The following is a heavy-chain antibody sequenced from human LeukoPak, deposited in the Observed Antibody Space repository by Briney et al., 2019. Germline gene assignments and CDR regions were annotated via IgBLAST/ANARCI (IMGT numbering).Heavy chain of an antibody. CDR3: ARSRGCSYGDAFDI. V-gene: IGHV3-53*01. J-gene: IGHJ3*02. Sequence: ALRLSCAASGFTVSSNYMSWVRQAPGKGLEWVSVIYSGGSTYYADYVKGRFTISRDNSKNTLYLQMNSLRAEDTAVYYCARSRGCSYGDAFDIWGQGTMVTVSS. CDR1: GFTVSSNY. CDR2: IYSGGST. D-gene: IGHD5-18*01.